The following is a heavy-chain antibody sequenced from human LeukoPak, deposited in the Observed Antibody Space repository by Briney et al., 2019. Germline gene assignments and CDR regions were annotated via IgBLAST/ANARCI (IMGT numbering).Heavy chain of an antibody. Sequence: GASVNVSCKASGGTFSSYAISWVRQAPGQGLEWMGGIIPIFGTANYAQKFQGRVTITADKSTSTAYMELSSLRSEDTAVYYCARDGDYGDYVGNWFDPWGHGTLVTVSS. CDR1: GGTFSSYA. CDR2: IIPIFGTA. J-gene: IGHJ5*02. V-gene: IGHV1-69*06. D-gene: IGHD4-17*01. CDR3: ARDGDYGDYVGNWFDP.